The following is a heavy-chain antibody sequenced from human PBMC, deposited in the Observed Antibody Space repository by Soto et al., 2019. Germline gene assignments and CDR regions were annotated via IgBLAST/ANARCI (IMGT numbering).Heavy chain of an antibody. CDR2: INHSGST. J-gene: IGHJ4*02. V-gene: IGHV4-34*01. Sequence: PSETLSLTCAVYGGSFSGYYWTWIRQPPGTGLEWIGEINHSGSTNYNPSLKSRVTISVDTSKNQFSLKLTSVTAADTAVYYCARDKITGLFDYWGRGILVTVSS. CDR1: GGSFSGYY. CDR3: ARDKITGLFDY. D-gene: IGHD2-8*02.